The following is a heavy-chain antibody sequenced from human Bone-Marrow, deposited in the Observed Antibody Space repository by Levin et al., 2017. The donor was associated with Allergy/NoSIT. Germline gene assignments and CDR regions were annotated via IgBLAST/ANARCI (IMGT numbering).Heavy chain of an antibody. J-gene: IGHJ4*02. CDR3: AKDRNSGSYYTVGDY. V-gene: IGHV3-23*01. CDR2: ISGVGSRT. Sequence: QASETLSLTCAASGFTFSSYAMSWVRQAPGKGLQWVSSISGVGSRTYYADSVEGRFTISRDNSKNTLYLDMNSLRGEDTAVYFCAKDRNSGSYYTVGDYWGQGSLVTVSA. D-gene: IGHD1-26*01. CDR1: GFTFSSYA.